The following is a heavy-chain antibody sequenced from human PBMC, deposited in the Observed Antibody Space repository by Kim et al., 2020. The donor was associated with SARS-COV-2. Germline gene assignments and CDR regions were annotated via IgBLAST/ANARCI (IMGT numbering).Heavy chain of an antibody. Sequence: GGSLRLSCAASGFTVSSNYMSWVRQPPGKGLEWVSVIYSDGRTHYTDSVKGRFTISRDTSKNTLDLQMNSLRAEDTAVYYCASSLSGSRSYSKTPGFDYWGQGTLVTVSS. CDR1: GFTVSSNY. J-gene: IGHJ4*02. V-gene: IGHV3-53*01. CDR3: ASSLSGSRSYSKTPGFDY. D-gene: IGHD3-10*01. CDR2: IYSDGRT.